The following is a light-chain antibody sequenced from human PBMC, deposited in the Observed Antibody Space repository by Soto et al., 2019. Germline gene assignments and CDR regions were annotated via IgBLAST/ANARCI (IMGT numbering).Light chain of an antibody. V-gene: IGKV1-5*01. CDR1: QSINRW. J-gene: IGKJ3*01. CDR2: DAS. Sequence: DIQMTQSPSTLSASVGDRVTITCRASQSINRWLAWYQQKPGKAPKLLIYDASSLQSGVPSRFSGSGSGTEFTLIISSLQTDDFGSYYCQQYSGYLFTFGPGTKVDIK. CDR3: QQYSGYLFT.